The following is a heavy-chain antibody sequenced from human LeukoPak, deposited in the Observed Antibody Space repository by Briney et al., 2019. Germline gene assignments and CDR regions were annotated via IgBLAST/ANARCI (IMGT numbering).Heavy chain of an antibody. D-gene: IGHD3-10*01. CDR2: IYYRGST. CDR3: ARHEYYGSGFGP. J-gene: IGHJ5*02. CDR1: GGSISSYY. V-gene: IGHV4-59*08. Sequence: SETLSLTCTVSGGSISSYYWSWIRQPPGKGLEWIGYIYYRGSTNYNPSLKSRVTISVDTSENQFSLKLGSVTAADTAVYYCARHEYYGSGFGPWGQGTLVTVSS.